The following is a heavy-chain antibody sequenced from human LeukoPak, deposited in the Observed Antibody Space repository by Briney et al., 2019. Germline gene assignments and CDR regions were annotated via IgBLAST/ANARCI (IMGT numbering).Heavy chain of an antibody. V-gene: IGHV1-46*01. CDR1: GYTFTSYY. CDR3: ARAGRIYIAAAQSVDY. D-gene: IGHD6-13*01. J-gene: IGHJ4*02. CDR2: INPSGGST. Sequence: ASVKVSCKASGYTFTSYYMHWVRQAPGQALEWMGIINPSGGSTSYAQTFQGRVTMTRDTSTSTVYMELSSLRSEDTAVYYCARAGRIYIAAAQSVDYWGQGTLVTVSS.